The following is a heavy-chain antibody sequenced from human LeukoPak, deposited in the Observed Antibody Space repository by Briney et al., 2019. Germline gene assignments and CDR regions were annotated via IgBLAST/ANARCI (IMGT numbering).Heavy chain of an antibody. V-gene: IGHV1-2*02. J-gene: IGHJ3*02. CDR1: VYTFTGDY. CDR3: AGSTVTTESGAFDI. CDR2: INANGGGT. D-gene: IGHD4-17*01. Sequence: ASVRVSRKPSVYTFTGDYMQWVRQAPEQGLGWSVCINANGGGTNYAQKFQGRVTMTRDTSISTAYMELSRLRSDDTAVYYCAGSTVTTESGAFDIWGQGTMVTVSS.